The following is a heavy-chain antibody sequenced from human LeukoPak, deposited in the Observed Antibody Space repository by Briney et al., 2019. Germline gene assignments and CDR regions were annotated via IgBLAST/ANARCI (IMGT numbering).Heavy chain of an antibody. Sequence: PSETLSLTCTVSGGSISSGGYYWSWIRQHPGKGLEWIGYIYYSGRTYYNPSLKSRVTISLGRSKNQFSLKLSSVTAADTAVYYCARDQEDSGTDYWGQGTLVTVSS. V-gene: IGHV4-31*03. D-gene: IGHD3-10*01. CDR3: ARDQEDSGTDY. CDR1: GGSISSGGYY. J-gene: IGHJ4*02. CDR2: IYYSGRT.